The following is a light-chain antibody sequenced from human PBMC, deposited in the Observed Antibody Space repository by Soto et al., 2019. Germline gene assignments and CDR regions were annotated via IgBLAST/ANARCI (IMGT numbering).Light chain of an antibody. CDR3: QQYQTGWT. V-gene: IGKV1-5*01. J-gene: IGKJ1*01. CDR1: QGVSSW. Sequence: IHLTHSRSCVSPSVGDRVTITFRASQGVSSWLAWYQQKPGKAPKLLIYDDSSLESGVPSRFSGGASGTEFTLTISSLQPDDFATYYCQQYQTGWTFGQGTKVDIK. CDR2: DDS.